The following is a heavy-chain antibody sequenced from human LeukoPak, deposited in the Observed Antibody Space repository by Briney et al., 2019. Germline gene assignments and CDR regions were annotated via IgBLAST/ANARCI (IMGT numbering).Heavy chain of an antibody. CDR3: ARARYYGSGSYYNGYYYYYMDV. J-gene: IGHJ6*03. CDR2: ISSSSSYI. V-gene: IGHV3-21*01. Sequence: GGSLRLSCAASGFTFSSYSMNWVRQAPGKGLEWVSSISSSSSYIYYADSVKGRFTISRDNAKNSLYLQMNSLRAEDTAVYYCARARYYGSGSYYNGYYYYYMDVWGKGTTVTISS. CDR1: GFTFSSYS. D-gene: IGHD3-10*01.